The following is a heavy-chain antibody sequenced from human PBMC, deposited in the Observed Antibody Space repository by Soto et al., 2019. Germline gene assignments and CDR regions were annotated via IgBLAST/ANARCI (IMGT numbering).Heavy chain of an antibody. J-gene: IGHJ4*02. CDR3: AKDTPVVMFLFDS. CDR1: EFTFYTYA. V-gene: IGHV3-23*01. CDR2: ITDTGVST. D-gene: IGHD2-21*01. Sequence: PGGSLRLSCTASEFTFYTYAMTWVRQAPGKGLEWVSSITDTGVSTYYADSVKGRFTISRDNSRNTLHLQMNSLRTDDTAVYYCAKDTPVVMFLFDSWGRGTLVTVSS.